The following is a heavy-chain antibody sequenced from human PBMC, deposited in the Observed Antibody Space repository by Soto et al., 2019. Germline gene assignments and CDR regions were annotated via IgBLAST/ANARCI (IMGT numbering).Heavy chain of an antibody. CDR3: AAEPYCGDDCYFDY. CDR1: GFTFFTSA. J-gene: IGHJ4*02. D-gene: IGHD2-21*02. Sequence: SVKVSCKASGFTFFTSAVQWVRQARGQRHEWVGWIVVGSGNTNYAQKFEERVTITRDMSTNTVYMELTSLRSEDTAVYYCAAEPYCGDDCYFDYWGQGIMVTVSS. V-gene: IGHV1-58*01. CDR2: IVVGSGNT.